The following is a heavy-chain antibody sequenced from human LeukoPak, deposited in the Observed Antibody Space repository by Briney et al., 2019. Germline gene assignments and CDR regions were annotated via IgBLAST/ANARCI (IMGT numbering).Heavy chain of an antibody. J-gene: IGHJ4*02. V-gene: IGHV3-21*01. CDR2: ISSSYI. Sequence: PGGSLRLSCAASGFTFSSYSMNWVRQAPGKGLEWVSSISSSYIYYADSVKGRFTISRDNAKNSLYLQMNSLRAEDTAVYYCARGRGSSCLGWGQGTLVTVSS. CDR3: ARGRGSSCLG. D-gene: IGHD6-13*01. CDR1: GFTFSSYS.